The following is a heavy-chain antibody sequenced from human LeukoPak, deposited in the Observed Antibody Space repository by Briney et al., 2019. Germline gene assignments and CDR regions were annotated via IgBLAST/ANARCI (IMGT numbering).Heavy chain of an antibody. Sequence: PSETLSLTCTVSGGSISSGGYYWSWIRQHPGKGLEWIGYIYYSGSTYYNPSLKNRVTISVDTSKNQFSLKLSSVTAADTAVYYCARRGYDSSGYYLFDYWGQGTLVTVSS. D-gene: IGHD3-22*01. CDR3: ARRGYDSSGYYLFDY. V-gene: IGHV4-31*03. J-gene: IGHJ4*02. CDR1: GGSISSGGYY. CDR2: IYYSGST.